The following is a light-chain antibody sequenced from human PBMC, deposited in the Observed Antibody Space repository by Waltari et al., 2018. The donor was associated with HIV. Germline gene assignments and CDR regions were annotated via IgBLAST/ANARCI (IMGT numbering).Light chain of an antibody. CDR3: GTWDGSLSAGRYV. CDR2: DNN. CDR1: SSNIGNNY. J-gene: IGLJ1*01. Sequence: QSILTQPPSVSAAPGQRVTISCSGSSSNIGNNYVSWYQQLPGTAPKLLIFDNNKRPSGIPDRFSGSKSGTSATLRITGLQTGDEADYYCGTWDGSLSAGRYVFGTGTKVTVL. V-gene: IGLV1-51*01.